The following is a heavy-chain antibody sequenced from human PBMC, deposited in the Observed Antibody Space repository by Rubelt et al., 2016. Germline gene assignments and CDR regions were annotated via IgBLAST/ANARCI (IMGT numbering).Heavy chain of an antibody. CDR1: SSYD. J-gene: IGHJ4*02. CDR3: AKGDARWALDY. Sequence: SSYDMHWVRQAPGKGLEWVAAVSLDGSNKYYADSVKGRFTISRDNSKNTVFLQMNSLRTEDTAVYYCAKGDARWALDYWGQGTLVTVSS. D-gene: IGHD5-24*01. V-gene: IGHV3-30*18. CDR2: VSLDGSNK.